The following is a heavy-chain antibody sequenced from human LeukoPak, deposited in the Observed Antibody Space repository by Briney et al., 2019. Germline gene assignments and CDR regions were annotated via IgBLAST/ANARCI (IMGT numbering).Heavy chain of an antibody. D-gene: IGHD1-1*01. CDR2: IWYDGSNK. CDR3: ARTSAPGDFQH. Sequence: PGGSLRLSCAASGFTFSSYGMHWVRQAPGKGLEWVAVIWYDGSNKYYADSVKGRFTISRDNSKNTLYLQMNSLRAEDTAVYYCARTSAPGDFQHWGQGTLVTVSS. V-gene: IGHV3-33*01. CDR1: GFTFSSYG. J-gene: IGHJ1*01.